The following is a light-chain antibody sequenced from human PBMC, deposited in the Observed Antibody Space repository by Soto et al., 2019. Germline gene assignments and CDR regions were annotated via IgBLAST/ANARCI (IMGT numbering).Light chain of an antibody. Sequence: QSALTQPPSASGSPGQSVTISCTGTSSDVGGYNFVPWYQHFPGKAPKLIIYEVTKRPSGVPDRFSGSKSGNTASLTVSGLQTDDEADYYCSSYGGSNNFVFGTGTKLTVL. CDR1: SSDVGGYNF. CDR2: EVT. J-gene: IGLJ1*01. V-gene: IGLV2-8*01. CDR3: SSYGGSNNFV.